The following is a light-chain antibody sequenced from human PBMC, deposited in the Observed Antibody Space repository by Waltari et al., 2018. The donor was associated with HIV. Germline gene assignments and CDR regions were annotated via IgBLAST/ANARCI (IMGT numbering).Light chain of an antibody. CDR3: QQYLNGPLT. V-gene: IGKV1-39*01. CDR2: EAS. CDR1: QTIDSH. J-gene: IGKJ4*01. Sequence: DIQMTQSPSSLSASVGDRVTITCRASQTIDSHLNWYQQKPGKAPKLLIYEASTLQSGVPSRFSGSRSGTDFTLTIDNLQPEDFATYYCQQYLNGPLTFGGGTKVEI.